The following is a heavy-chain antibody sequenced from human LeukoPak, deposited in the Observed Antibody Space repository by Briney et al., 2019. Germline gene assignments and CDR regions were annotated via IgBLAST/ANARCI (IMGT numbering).Heavy chain of an antibody. CDR3: ARPSTAANDY. CDR1: GYSFTSNW. Sequence: GESLKISCKGSGYSFTSNWIGWVRQMPGKGLEWMGIIYPGDSDTRYSPPFQGQVTISADKSISTAYLQWSSLKASDTGMYHCARPSTAANDYWGQGTLVTVSS. J-gene: IGHJ4*02. CDR2: IYPGDSDT. V-gene: IGHV5-51*01. D-gene: IGHD2-2*01.